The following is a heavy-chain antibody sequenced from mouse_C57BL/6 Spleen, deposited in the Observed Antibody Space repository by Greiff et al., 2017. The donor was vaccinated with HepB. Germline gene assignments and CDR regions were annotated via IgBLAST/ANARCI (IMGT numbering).Heavy chain of an antibody. D-gene: IGHD3-1*01. Sequence: QVQLQQPGAELVMPGASVKLSCKASGYTFTSYWMHWVKQRPGQGLEWIGEIDPSDSYTNYNQKFKGKSTLTVDKSSSTAYMQLSILTSEDSAVYYCARVKARGNYAMDYWGQGTSVTVSS. CDR1: GYTFTSYW. J-gene: IGHJ4*01. CDR3: ARVKARGNYAMDY. CDR2: IDPSDSYT. V-gene: IGHV1-69*01.